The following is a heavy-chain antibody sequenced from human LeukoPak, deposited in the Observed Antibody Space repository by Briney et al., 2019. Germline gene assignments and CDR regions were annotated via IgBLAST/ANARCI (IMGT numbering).Heavy chain of an antibody. CDR3: ARNSELALSAFGY. Sequence: GGSLRLSCAASGFTFSSYWMSWVRQAPGKGLEWVANIKQDGSEKYYVDSVKGRFTISRDNAKNSLYLQMNSLRAEDTAVYYCARNSELALSAFGYWGQGTLVTVSS. CDR1: GFTFSSYW. CDR2: IKQDGSEK. V-gene: IGHV3-7*01. D-gene: IGHD2/OR15-2a*01. J-gene: IGHJ4*02.